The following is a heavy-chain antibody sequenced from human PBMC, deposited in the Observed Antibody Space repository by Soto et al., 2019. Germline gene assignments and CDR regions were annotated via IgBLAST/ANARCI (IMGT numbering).Heavy chain of an antibody. Sequence: PGGSLSLSCAASGFTFSSYSMNWVRQAPGKGLEWVSSISSSSSYIYYADSVKGRFTISRDNAKNSLYLQMNSLRAEDTAVYYCARGNCSSTSCYGAYGMDVWGQGTTVTVSS. V-gene: IGHV3-21*01. J-gene: IGHJ6*02. D-gene: IGHD2-2*01. CDR2: ISSSSSYI. CDR1: GFTFSSYS. CDR3: ARGNCSSTSCYGAYGMDV.